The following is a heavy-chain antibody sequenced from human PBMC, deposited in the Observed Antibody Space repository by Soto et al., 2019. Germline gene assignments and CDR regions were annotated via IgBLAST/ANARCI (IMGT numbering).Heavy chain of an antibody. CDR1: GGSISSGAYF. V-gene: IGHV4-31*03. CDR2: IYYSGST. Sequence: QVQLQESGPGLVKPSQTLSLTCTVSGGSISSGAYFWSWIRQHPGRGLEWIGYIYYSGSTYYNPSLKSRVTISVDTSKNQFSLKLSSVTAADTAGYYCARDPSSAYYHDHWGQGTLVTVSS. D-gene: IGHD3-3*01. CDR3: ARDPSSAYYHDH. J-gene: IGHJ4*02.